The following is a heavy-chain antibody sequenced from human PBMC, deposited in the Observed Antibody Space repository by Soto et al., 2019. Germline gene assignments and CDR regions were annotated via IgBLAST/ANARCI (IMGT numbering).Heavy chain of an antibody. CDR3: ARDYYYRMDV. Sequence: PSQTLSLTCAISGDSVSSDSAAWNWIRQSPSRGLEWLGRTYYRSEWYNDYAVSMKSRIVITPDTSKNQFSLQLNSVTPEDTAVYFCARDYYYRMDVWGQGTTVTVSS. V-gene: IGHV6-1*01. CDR1: GDSVSSDSAA. CDR2: TYYRSEWYN. J-gene: IGHJ6*02.